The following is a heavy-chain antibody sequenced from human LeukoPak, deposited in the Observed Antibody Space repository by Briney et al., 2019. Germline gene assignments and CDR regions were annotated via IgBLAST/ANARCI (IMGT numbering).Heavy chain of an antibody. J-gene: IGHJ6*02. Sequence: PGGSLRLSCAASGFTFSSYAMSCVRQAPGKGLEWVSAISGSGGSTYYAASVKGRFTFSRDNSKNTLYLQMNSLRAEDTAVYYCAKYLFPGGYYYGMDVWGQGTTVIVSS. CDR3: AKYLFPGGYYYGMDV. V-gene: IGHV3-23*01. D-gene: IGHD4-23*01. CDR1: GFTFSSYA. CDR2: ISGSGGST.